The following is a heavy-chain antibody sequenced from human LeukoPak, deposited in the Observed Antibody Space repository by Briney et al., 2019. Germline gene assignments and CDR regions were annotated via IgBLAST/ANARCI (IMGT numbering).Heavy chain of an antibody. Sequence: ASVKVSCNASGYTFTNYDINWVRQATGQGLEWLGWMSASSGNTGYAQKFQGRVSMTRATSISTAYLELSSLTFEDTAVYYCVRTPPKGDIDYWGQGTLVTVSS. J-gene: IGHJ4*02. D-gene: IGHD2-21*02. CDR3: VRTPPKGDIDY. CDR1: GYTFTNYD. CDR2: MSASSGNT. V-gene: IGHV1-8*01.